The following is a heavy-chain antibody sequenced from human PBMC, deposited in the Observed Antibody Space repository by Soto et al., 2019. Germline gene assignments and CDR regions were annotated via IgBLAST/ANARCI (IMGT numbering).Heavy chain of an antibody. CDR3: ARNPFDDGDYGGVPSGAFHI. CDR1: GGSIKIDAYN. D-gene: IGHD4-17*01. CDR2: THYDGTT. V-gene: IGHV4-31*03. J-gene: IGHJ3*02. Sequence: QVQLQESGPGLVQPSQTLSLTCTVSGGSIKIDAYNWNWVRQHPGKGLEWLGYTHYDGTTYYNPSLKGRISISTDASETQFSLKLTSVTAADTAVYYCARNPFDDGDYGGVPSGAFHIWGQGAMGTVSS.